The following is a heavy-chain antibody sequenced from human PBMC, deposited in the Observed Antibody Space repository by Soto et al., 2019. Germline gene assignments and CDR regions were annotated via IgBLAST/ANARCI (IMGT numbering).Heavy chain of an antibody. CDR2: IYHSGST. D-gene: IGHD3-22*01. Sequence: SETLSLTRAVSGGSISSSNWWSWVRQPPGKGLEWIGEIYHSGSTNYNPSLKSRVTISVDRSKNQFSLKLSSVTAADTAVYYCARTIAYYDSSGYIYYFDYWGQGTLVTVSS. CDR3: ARTIAYYDSSGYIYYFDY. CDR1: GGSISSSNW. V-gene: IGHV4-4*02. J-gene: IGHJ4*02.